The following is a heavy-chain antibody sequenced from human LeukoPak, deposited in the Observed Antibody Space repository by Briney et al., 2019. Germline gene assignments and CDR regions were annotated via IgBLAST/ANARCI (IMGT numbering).Heavy chain of an antibody. CDR2: ISSNGGST. CDR1: GFTFSSYA. D-gene: IGHD3-9*01. J-gene: IGHJ3*02. V-gene: IGHV3-64*01. CDR3: VSGDILTGYT. Sequence: GGSLRLSCAASGFTFSSYAMHWVRQAPGKGLEYVSAISSNGGSTYYANSVKGRFTISRDNAKNSLYLQMNSLRAEDTAVYYCVSGDILTGYTWGQGTMVTVSS.